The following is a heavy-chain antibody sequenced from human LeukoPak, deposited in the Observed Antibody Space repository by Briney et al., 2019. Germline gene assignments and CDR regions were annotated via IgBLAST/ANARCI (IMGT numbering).Heavy chain of an antibody. CDR1: GGSISSYY. CDR3: ARDDGSGTQCMDV. J-gene: IGHJ6*04. Sequence: SETLSLTCTVSGGSISSYYWSWIRQPPGKGLEWIGYIYYSGSTNYNPSLTSRVTISEDTSKNQFSLKLSSVTAADTAVYYCARDDGSGTQCMDVWGKGTTVTVSS. D-gene: IGHD3-10*01. CDR2: IYYSGST. V-gene: IGHV4-59*01.